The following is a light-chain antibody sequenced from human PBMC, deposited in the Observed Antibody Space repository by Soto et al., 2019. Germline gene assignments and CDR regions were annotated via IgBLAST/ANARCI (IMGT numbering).Light chain of an antibody. J-gene: IGLJ3*02. Sequence: QAVVTQEPSLTVSPGETVTLTCASSTGAVTXGHYANWFQQKPGQAPRALIYTTTNKHPWTTARFSGFLLDDKAARRLSGVQPEDEAEYYCLLSYGGARYVFGGGTKVTVL. CDR2: TTT. V-gene: IGLV7-43*01. CDR3: LLSYGGARYV. CDR1: TGAVTXGHY.